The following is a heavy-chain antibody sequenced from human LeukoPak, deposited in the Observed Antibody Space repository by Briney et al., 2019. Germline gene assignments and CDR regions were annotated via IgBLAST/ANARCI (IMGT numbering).Heavy chain of an antibody. D-gene: IGHD3/OR15-3a*01. CDR1: GFTLGKYW. Sequence: GGSLRLSCVASGFTLGKYWMSWVRPAPGKGLEWVANIKLDGSEKNYVGSVKGRFTISRDNTKNSLYLQMNSLRAEDTAVFYCARDQYDTWSRRENFDSWGQGTLVIVSS. V-gene: IGHV3-7*03. J-gene: IGHJ4*02. CDR2: IKLDGSEK. CDR3: ARDQYDTWSRRENFDS.